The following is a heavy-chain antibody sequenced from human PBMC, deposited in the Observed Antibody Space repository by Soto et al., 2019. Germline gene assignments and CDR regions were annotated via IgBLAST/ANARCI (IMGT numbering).Heavy chain of an antibody. CDR1: GGSISSGDYY. D-gene: IGHD1-20*01. Sequence: SETLSLTCTVSGGSISSGDYYWSWIRQPPGKGLEWIGYIYYSGSTYYNPSLKSRVTISVDTSKNRFSLKLSSVTAADTAVYYCARVDFYNWNNLRLDYWGQGTLVTVSS. V-gene: IGHV4-30-4*02. CDR2: IYYSGST. CDR3: ARVDFYNWNNLRLDY. J-gene: IGHJ4*02.